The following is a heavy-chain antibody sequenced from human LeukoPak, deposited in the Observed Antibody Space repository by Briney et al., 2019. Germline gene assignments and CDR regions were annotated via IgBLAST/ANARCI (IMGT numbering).Heavy chain of an antibody. J-gene: IGHJ4*02. Sequence: SQTLSLTCAISGDSVSSNSAAWNWIRQSLSRGLEWLGRTYYRSKWYNDYAESVKSRITINPDTSKNQFSLQLISVTPEDTAVYYCARGRFLLDYWGQGTLVTVSS. CDR2: TYYRSKWYN. CDR3: ARGRFLLDY. V-gene: IGHV6-1*01. CDR1: GDSVSSNSAA. D-gene: IGHD2/OR15-2a*01.